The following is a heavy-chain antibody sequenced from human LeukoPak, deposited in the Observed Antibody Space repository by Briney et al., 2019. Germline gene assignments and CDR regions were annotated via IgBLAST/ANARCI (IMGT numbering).Heavy chain of an antibody. J-gene: IGHJ3*02. Sequence: GGSLRLSCAASGFTFSSYEMNWVRQAPGKGLEWVSYISNRGTTIYYADSVKGRFTISRDNAKSSLYLQMNSLRAEDTAVYYCASYIRAPFDTWGQGTMVTISS. CDR1: GFTFSSYE. CDR2: ISNRGTTI. D-gene: IGHD3-10*01. V-gene: IGHV3-48*03. CDR3: ASYIRAPFDT.